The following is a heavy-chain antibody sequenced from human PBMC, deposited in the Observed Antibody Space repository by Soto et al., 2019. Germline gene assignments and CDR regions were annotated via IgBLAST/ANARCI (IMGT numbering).Heavy chain of an antibody. CDR2: ISRNGGST. Sequence: EVQLVESGGGLVQPGGSLRLSCAASGFTFSSYAMHWVRQAPGKGLEYVSTISRNGGSTYYANSVKGRFTISRDNSKNTLYLQMGSLRAEDMAVYYCASEGDYGGYYYGMDVWGQGTTVTVSS. CDR1: GFTFSSYA. CDR3: ASEGDYGGYYYGMDV. V-gene: IGHV3-64*01. J-gene: IGHJ6*02. D-gene: IGHD4-17*01.